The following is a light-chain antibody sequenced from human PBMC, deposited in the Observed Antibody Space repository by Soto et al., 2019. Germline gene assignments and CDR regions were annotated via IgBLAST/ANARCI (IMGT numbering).Light chain of an antibody. Sequence: QSVLTQPPSVSAATGQRAIISCSGSDSNVGNNYVSWYQQFPGAPPKLLIYDTSKRPSWISDRFSASKSGTSATLIISSLQTGDEAHYYCGTWDTALSAGKFGGGTKLTVL. V-gene: IGLV1-51*01. CDR2: DTS. CDR3: GTWDTALSAGK. CDR1: DSNVGNNY. J-gene: IGLJ3*02.